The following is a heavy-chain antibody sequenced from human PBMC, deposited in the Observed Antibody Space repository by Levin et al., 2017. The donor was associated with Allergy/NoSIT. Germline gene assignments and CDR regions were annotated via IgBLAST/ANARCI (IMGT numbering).Heavy chain of an antibody. Sequence: PGGSLRLSCAAAGFSFSSYAMHWVRQAPGKGLEWVAFISFDGGNKYYADSVKGRFIISRDNSKNSLYLQMNSLPEEDTAVYYCARPMVRGVIGAFDMWGQGTMVTVSS. CDR3: ARPMVRGVIGAFDM. CDR2: ISFDGGNK. V-gene: IGHV3-30-3*01. J-gene: IGHJ3*02. D-gene: IGHD3-10*01. CDR1: GFSFSSYA.